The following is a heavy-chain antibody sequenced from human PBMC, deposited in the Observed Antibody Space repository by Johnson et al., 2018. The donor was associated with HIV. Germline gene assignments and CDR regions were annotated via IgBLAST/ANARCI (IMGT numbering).Heavy chain of an antibody. CDR1: GFTFSSYA. J-gene: IGHJ3*02. CDR2: ISSNGGST. Sequence: VQLVESGGGLVQPGGSLRLSCAASGFTFSSYAMHWVRQAPGKGLEYVSAISSNGGSTYYANSVKGRFTISRDNSKNTLYLQMNSLRAEDTAVYYCARVGRPWLPRDAFDIWGQGTMVTVSS. V-gene: IGHV3-64*01. D-gene: IGHD6-19*01. CDR3: ARVGRPWLPRDAFDI.